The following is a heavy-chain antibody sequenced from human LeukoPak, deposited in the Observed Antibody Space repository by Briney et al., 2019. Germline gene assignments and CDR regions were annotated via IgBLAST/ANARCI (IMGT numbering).Heavy chain of an antibody. CDR1: GFTFSDYY. V-gene: IGHV3-11*01. D-gene: IGHD3-22*01. CDR3: ARDQGYYYDSSGFNT. J-gene: IGHJ5*02. CDR2: ISSSGSTI. Sequence: GGSLRLSCAASGFTFSDYYMSWIRRAPGKGLEWVSYISSSGSTIYYADSVKGRFTISRDNAKNSLYLQMNSLRAEDTAVYYCARDQGYYYDSSGFNTWGQGTLVTVSS.